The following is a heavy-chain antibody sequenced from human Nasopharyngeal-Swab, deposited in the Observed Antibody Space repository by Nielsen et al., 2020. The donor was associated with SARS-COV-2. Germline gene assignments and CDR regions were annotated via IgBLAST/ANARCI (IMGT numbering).Heavy chain of an antibody. J-gene: IGHJ2*01. CDR2: IYYSGTT. V-gene: IGHV4-39*01. CDR1: GGSISSSPYY. CDR3: ARPSKTGYWYFDL. D-gene: IGHD2-2*01. Sequence: SETLSLTCAVSGGSISSSPYYWGWIRQPPGKGLEWIGTIYYSGTTYSNPSLKSRVTISVDTSKDQFSLKLSSMTAADTAVYYCARPSKTGYWYFDLWDRGTLVTVSS.